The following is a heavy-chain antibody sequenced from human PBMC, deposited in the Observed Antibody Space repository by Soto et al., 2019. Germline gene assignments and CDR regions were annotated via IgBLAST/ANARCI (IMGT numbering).Heavy chain of an antibody. D-gene: IGHD2-15*01. CDR3: ARDVNCSGGSCYAPEYSGYDHHGNWFDP. Sequence: SETLSLTCTVSGGSISSGGYYWSWIRQHPGKGLEWIGYIYYSGSTYYNPSLKSRVTISVDTSKNQFSLKLSSVTAADTAVYYCARDVNCSGGSCYAPEYSGYDHHGNWFDPWGQGTLVTVSS. J-gene: IGHJ5*02. V-gene: IGHV4-31*03. CDR1: GGSISSGGYY. CDR2: IYYSGST.